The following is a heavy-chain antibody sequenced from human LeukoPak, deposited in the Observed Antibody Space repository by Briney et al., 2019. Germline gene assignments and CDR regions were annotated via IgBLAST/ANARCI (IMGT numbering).Heavy chain of an antibody. CDR1: GGTFNSHV. D-gene: IGHD3-10*01. Sequence: SVKVSCKASGGTFNSHVVSWLRQAPGQGLEWMGGIIPVFGTASYAEKFQGRVTITTDESTTTAYMETSSLTSEDTAVYYCARGYYYGSESYWHTKWFDPWGQGTLVTVSS. CDR3: ARGYYYGSESYWHTKWFDP. J-gene: IGHJ5*02. CDR2: IIPVFGTA. V-gene: IGHV1-69*05.